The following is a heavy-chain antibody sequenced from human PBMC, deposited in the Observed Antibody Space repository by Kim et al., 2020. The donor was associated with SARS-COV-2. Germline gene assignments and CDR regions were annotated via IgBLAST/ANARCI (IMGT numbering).Heavy chain of an antibody. V-gene: IGHV3-30-3*01. CDR2: ISYDGSNK. CDR1: GFTFRSYA. CDR3: ASESVYCSSTSRPSGYFDY. J-gene: IGHJ4*02. Sequence: GGSLRLSCAASGFTFRSYAMHWVRQAPGKGLEWLAVISYDGSNKYYADSVKGRFTISRDNSKNTLYLQMNSLRAEDTAVYYCASESVYCSSTSRPSGYFDYWGQGTLVTGSS. D-gene: IGHD2-2*01.